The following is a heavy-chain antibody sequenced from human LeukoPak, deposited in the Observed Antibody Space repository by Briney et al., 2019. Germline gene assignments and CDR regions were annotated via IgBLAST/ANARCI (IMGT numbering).Heavy chain of an antibody. V-gene: IGHV1-2*02. J-gene: IGHJ3*02. D-gene: IGHD4-17*01. CDR1: GYTFTRYY. CDR3: ARVVVYGDYYDAFDI. Sequence: GASVKVSCKASGYTFTRYYMHWVRQAPGQGLEGMGWIKPNSGGTNYAQKFQGRVTITRDTSISTVYMELSRLRSDDTAVYYCARVVVYGDYYDAFDIWGQGTMVTVSS. CDR2: IKPNSGGT.